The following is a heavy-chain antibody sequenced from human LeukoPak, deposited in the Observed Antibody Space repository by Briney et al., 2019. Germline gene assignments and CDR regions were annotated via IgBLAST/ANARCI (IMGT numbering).Heavy chain of an antibody. Sequence: ASVKLSCKASGYTFIHYYIHWLRQAPGQGLEWMGWINPNSGDTNYAQKFQGSVTMTRDTSSTTVYMELSSLRSDDTAVYFCARVDTALNHWGQGTLVTVSS. V-gene: IGHV1-2*02. CDR1: GYTFIHYY. J-gene: IGHJ4*02. CDR2: INPNSGDT. D-gene: IGHD5-18*01. CDR3: ARVDTALNH.